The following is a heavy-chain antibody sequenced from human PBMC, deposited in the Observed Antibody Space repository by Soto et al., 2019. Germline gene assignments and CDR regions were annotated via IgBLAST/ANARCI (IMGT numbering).Heavy chain of an antibody. V-gene: IGHV5-51*01. J-gene: IGHJ4*02. CDR1: GYGFGAYW. CDR2: IYPSDSDT. D-gene: IGHD6-13*01. CDR3: ARLPGISAAAYYFDH. Sequence: GESLKISCKGSGYGFGAYWIGWVRQMPGKGLEWMGIIYPSDSDTRYSPSFQGQVTIPADKSIDTAYLQWSSLRASDTAMYYCARLPGISAAAYYFDHWGQGTPVTVSS.